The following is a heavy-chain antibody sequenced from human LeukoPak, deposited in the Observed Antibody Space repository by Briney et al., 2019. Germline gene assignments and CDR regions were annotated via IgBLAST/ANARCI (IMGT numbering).Heavy chain of an antibody. CDR2: ISSSSSYI. V-gene: IGHV3-21*01. CDR3: ASPITMIVVPGSY. Sequence: GGSLRLSCAASGFTFSSYSLNWVRQAPGKGPEWVSSISSSSSYIYYADSVKGRFTISRDNAKNSLYLQMNSLTAEATAVYYCASPITMIVVPGSYWGQGTLVTVSS. CDR1: GFTFSSYS. D-gene: IGHD3-22*01. J-gene: IGHJ4*02.